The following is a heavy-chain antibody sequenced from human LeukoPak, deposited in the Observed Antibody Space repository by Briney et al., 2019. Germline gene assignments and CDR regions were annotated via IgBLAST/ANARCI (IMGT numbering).Heavy chain of an antibody. CDR1: AGSISSGDYY. CDR2: IYYSGST. J-gene: IGHJ6*03. CDR3: ARALNFWSGWYYYMDV. D-gene: IGHD3-3*01. V-gene: IGHV4-30-4*08. Sequence: SQTLSLTCTVSAGSISSGDYYWSWIRQPPGKVLEWIGSIYYSGSTYYNPSLKSRVTISVDTSKNQFSLKLSSVTAADTAVYYCARALNFWSGWYYYMDVWGKGTTVTVSS.